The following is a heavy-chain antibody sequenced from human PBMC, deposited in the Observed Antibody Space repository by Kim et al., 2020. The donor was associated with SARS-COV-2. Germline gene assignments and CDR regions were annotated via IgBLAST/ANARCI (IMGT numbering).Heavy chain of an antibody. CDR3: ARESFGSSWDV. J-gene: IGHJ6*02. CDR2: ITYVDSHG. V-gene: IGHV3-30*04. CDR1: GFSFSSYT. Sequence: GGSLRLSCAASGFSFSSYTMHWVRQAPALGLEWVAVITYVDSHGYYAQSVKGRFTISRDNSKNTVYLQMDSLRAEDTAVYYCARESFGSSWDVWGQGTTVTVSS. D-gene: IGHD6-13*01.